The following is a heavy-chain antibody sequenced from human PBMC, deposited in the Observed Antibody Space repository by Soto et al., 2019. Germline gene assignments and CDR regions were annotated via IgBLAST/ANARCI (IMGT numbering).Heavy chain of an antibody. D-gene: IGHD3-16*01. CDR2: ISGSGGMS. V-gene: IGHV3-23*01. CDR1: GFTFSNYA. Sequence: EVQLLDSGGGLVQPGGSLRLSCAASGFTFSNYAMTWVRQGPGKGLEWGSGISGSGGMSYYADSVKGRFTISRDNSKSTLYLQINSLRAEDTAVYYCAKAYFVWSSEQPYSFDYWGQGTLVTVSS. CDR3: AKAYFVWSSEQPYSFDY. J-gene: IGHJ4*02.